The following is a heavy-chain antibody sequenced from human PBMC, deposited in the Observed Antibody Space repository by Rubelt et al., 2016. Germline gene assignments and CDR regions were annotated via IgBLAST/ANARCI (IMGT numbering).Heavy chain of an antibody. D-gene: IGHD2-21*02. CDR3: ARSRRRDGWSGGACYYFDF. Sequence: QITLKESGPTLVEPTQTLTLTCTVSGFSVTTDGVGVGWIRQPPGQALEWLAIVYWDDDKRHSPSLKSRLVITMDTSQNQVVLTMAKMDPRDTCTYYCARSRRRDGWSGGACYYFDFWGQGTLVAVSS. CDR1: GFSVTTDGVG. V-gene: IGHV2-5*02. CDR2: VYWDDDK. J-gene: IGHJ4*02.